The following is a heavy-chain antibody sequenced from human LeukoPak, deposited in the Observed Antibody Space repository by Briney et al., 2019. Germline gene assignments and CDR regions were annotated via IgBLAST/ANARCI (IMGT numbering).Heavy chain of an antibody. CDR1: GYTFIDCY. V-gene: IGHV1-2*02. D-gene: IGHD1-14*01. Sequence: ASVKVSCKASGYTFIDCYIHWVRQAPGQGLEWMGWINSNSGATNYAQKFQGRVTMTRDTSISTAYMELSRLRSDDTAVYCCVRQVSDYWGQGTLVTVSS. CDR3: VRQVSDY. J-gene: IGHJ4*02. CDR2: INSNSGAT.